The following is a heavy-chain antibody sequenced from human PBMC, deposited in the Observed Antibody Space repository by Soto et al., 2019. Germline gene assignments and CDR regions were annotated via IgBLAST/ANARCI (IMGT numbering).Heavy chain of an antibody. D-gene: IGHD6-13*01. V-gene: IGHV3-11*03. CDR1: KFTVSAYY. CDR2: ISSDSSDR. CDR3: ATGQQVRMADI. Sequence: QVQLLESGGGLVKPGGSLRLSCAASKFTVSAYYMAWIRQAPGKGLDWISYISSDSSDRNYADSVKGRFTISRDNAKNSLYLQMNSLTVEDTAVYFCATGQQVRMADIWGQGTMVTVSS. J-gene: IGHJ3*02.